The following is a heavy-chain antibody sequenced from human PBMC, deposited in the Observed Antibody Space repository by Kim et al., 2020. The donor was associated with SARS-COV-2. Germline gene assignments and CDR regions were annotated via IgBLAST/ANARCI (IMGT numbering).Heavy chain of an antibody. CDR2: STK. J-gene: IGHJ6*02. Sequence: STKPYADSVKRRFTISRDSATNTLYLQMNSLRAEDTAVYYCEGYYFGMDVWGQGTTVTVSS. CDR3: EGYYFGMDV. V-gene: IGHV3-74*01.